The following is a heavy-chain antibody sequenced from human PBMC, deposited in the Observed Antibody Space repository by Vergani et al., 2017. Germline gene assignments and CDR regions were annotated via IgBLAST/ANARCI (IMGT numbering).Heavy chain of an antibody. CDR1: GYTFTSYY. CDR3: ARKIGELPLGWFWFDP. J-gene: IGHJ5*02. Sequence: QVQLVQSGAEVKKPGASVKVSCKASGYTFTSYYMHWVRQAPGQGLEWMGIINPSGGSTSYAQKFQGRVTMTRDTSTSTVYMELSSLRSEDTAVYHCARKIGELPLGWFWFDPWGQGTLVTVSS. V-gene: IGHV1-46*01. D-gene: IGHD3-10*01. CDR2: INPSGGST.